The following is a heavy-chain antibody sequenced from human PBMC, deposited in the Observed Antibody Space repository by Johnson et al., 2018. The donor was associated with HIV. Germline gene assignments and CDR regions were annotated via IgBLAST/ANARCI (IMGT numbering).Heavy chain of an antibody. J-gene: IGHJ3*02. CDR3: ARDRFGDSDAFDI. V-gene: IGHV3-7*01. D-gene: IGHD4-17*01. Sequence: EVQLVESGGGLVQPGGSLRLSCAASGFALSNYWMNWVRQAPGKGLAWVANIKKDGSEKYYVDSVKGRFTISRDNAKNSLYLQLNSLRADDTAVYFCARDRFGDSDAFDIWGQGTMVTVSS. CDR1: GFALSNYW. CDR2: IKKDGSEK.